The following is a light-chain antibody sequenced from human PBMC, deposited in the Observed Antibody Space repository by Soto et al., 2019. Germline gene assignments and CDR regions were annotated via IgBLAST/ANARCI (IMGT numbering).Light chain of an antibody. Sequence: QSALTQPASVSGSPGQSITISCTGTSSDFGGYNYVSWYQQLPGKAPKFMIYEVSYRSSGVSNSFSGYKSGNTASLIISGLQAEDEADYYCSSYKRSSTPYDFGTGTKVTV. CDR1: SSDFGGYNY. CDR2: EVS. J-gene: IGLJ1*01. V-gene: IGLV2-14*01. CDR3: SSYKRSSTPYD.